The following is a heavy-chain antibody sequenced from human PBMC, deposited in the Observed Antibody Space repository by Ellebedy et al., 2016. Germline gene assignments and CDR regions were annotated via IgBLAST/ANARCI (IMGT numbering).Heavy chain of an antibody. Sequence: ASVKVSXXASGYTFTGYYMHWVRQAPGQGLEWMGWINPNSGGTNYAQKFQGWVTMTRDTSISTAYMELSRLRSDDTAVYYCARGSQQLAPPYYYYGMDVWGQGTTVTVSS. CDR1: GYTFTGYY. CDR2: INPNSGGT. J-gene: IGHJ6*02. D-gene: IGHD6-13*01. V-gene: IGHV1-2*04. CDR3: ARGSQQLAPPYYYYGMDV.